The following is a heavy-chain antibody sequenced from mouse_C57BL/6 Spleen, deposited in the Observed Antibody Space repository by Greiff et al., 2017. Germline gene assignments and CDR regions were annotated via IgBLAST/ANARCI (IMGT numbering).Heavy chain of an antibody. J-gene: IGHJ4*01. D-gene: IGHD1-3*01. Sequence: EVMLVESGGGLVQPKGSLKLSCAASGFSFNTYAMNWVRQAPGKGLEWVARIRSKSNNYATYYADSVKDRFTISRDDSESMLYLQMNNLKTEDTAMYYCVRQVNFYYAMDYWGQGTSVTVSS. V-gene: IGHV10-1*01. CDR3: VRQVNFYYAMDY. CDR1: GFSFNTYA. CDR2: IRSKSNNYAT.